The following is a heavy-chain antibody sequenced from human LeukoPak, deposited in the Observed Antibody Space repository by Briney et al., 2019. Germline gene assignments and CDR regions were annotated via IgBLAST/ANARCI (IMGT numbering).Heavy chain of an antibody. CDR2: IYYSGST. J-gene: IGHJ4*02. CDR3: AKAVPAATRYGLYYFDY. D-gene: IGHD2-2*01. Sequence: QSSETLSLTCTVSGGSISSSSYYWGWIRQPPGKGLEWIGSIYYSGSTYYNPSLKSRATISVDTSKNQFSLKLSSVTAADTAVYYCAKAVPAATRYGLYYFDYWGQGTLVTVSS. CDR1: GGSISSSSYY. V-gene: IGHV4-39*01.